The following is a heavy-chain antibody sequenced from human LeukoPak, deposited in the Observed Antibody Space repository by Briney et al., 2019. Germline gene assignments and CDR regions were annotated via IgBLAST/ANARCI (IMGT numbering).Heavy chain of an antibody. V-gene: IGHV3-7*01. Sequence: GGSLRLSCAASGFTFSNYWMSWFRQAPGKGLEWVANIKQDGSEKYYVDSVKGRFSISRDNAKNSLYLQMNSLRAEDTAVYYCARDFYGDYALSAFDIWGQGTMATVSS. D-gene: IGHD4-17*01. CDR2: IKQDGSEK. CDR1: GFTFSNYW. CDR3: ARDFYGDYALSAFDI. J-gene: IGHJ3*02.